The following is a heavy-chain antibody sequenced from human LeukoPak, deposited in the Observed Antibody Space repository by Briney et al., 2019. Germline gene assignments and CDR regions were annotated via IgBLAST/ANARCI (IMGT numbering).Heavy chain of an antibody. CDR3: ARVVSYDFWSGYYKFVWFDP. CDR1: GGSISSYY. Sequence: PSGTLSLTCAVSGGSISSYYWSWIRQPPGKGLEWIGYIYYSGSTNYNPSLKSRVTISVETSKNQFSLKLSSATAADTAVYYCARVVSYDFWSGYYKFVWFDPWGQGTLVTVSS. CDR2: IYYSGST. D-gene: IGHD3-3*01. V-gene: IGHV4-59*01. J-gene: IGHJ5*02.